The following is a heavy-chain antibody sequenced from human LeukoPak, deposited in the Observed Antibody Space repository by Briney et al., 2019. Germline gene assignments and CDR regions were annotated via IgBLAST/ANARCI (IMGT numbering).Heavy chain of an antibody. CDR1: GYRFTTYW. CDR2: IYPGDSDT. J-gene: IGHJ4*02. Sequence: GEPLKISCKVSGYRFTTYWIGWVRQMPGKGLEWMGLIYPGDSDTRYSPSFQGQVTISADKSISTAYLQWNSLKASDTAMYYCARRAAEWELLDYWGQGTLVTISS. D-gene: IGHD1-26*01. CDR3: ARRAAEWELLDY. V-gene: IGHV5-51*01.